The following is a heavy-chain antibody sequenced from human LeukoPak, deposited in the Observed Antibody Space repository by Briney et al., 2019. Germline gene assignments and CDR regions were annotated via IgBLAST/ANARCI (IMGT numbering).Heavy chain of an antibody. D-gene: IGHD2-21*01. J-gene: IGHJ3*02. CDR2: IYYTGGT. CDR1: GGSIGSNY. CDR3: AKVIHGAVTFDI. Sequence: SETLSLTCTVSGGSIGSNYWTWIRQPPGKGLEYIGYIYYTGGTNHNPSLKSRVTISVDTSKNQFSLKLSSVTAADTAVYFCAKVIHGAVTFDIWGQGTMVTVSS. V-gene: IGHV4-59*08.